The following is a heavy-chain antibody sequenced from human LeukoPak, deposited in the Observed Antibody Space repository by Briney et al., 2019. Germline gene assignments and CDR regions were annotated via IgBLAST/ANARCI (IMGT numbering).Heavy chain of an antibody. Sequence: GGSLRLSCAASGFTFTSYWMHWGRQAPGKGLVWVSRVNSDGSSTTYADSVKGRFTISRDNAKNTLYLQMNSLRAEDTAVYYCARGRYYGMDVWGQGTTVTVSS. J-gene: IGHJ6*02. CDR1: GFTFTSYW. CDR3: ARGRYYGMDV. V-gene: IGHV3-74*01. CDR2: VNSDGSST.